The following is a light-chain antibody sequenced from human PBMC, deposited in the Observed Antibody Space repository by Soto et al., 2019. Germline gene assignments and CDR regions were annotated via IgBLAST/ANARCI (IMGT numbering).Light chain of an antibody. V-gene: IGKV3-15*01. CDR2: EAS. CDR1: QSVSTN. Sequence: LLMTQSPATLSVSPGERAALSCRASQSVSTNLAWYQQKPGQAPRLLIYEASTRATGIPARFSGSGSGTEFTLTISSLESEDFAVYYCLQFNNWPYAFGQGTKVDIK. CDR3: LQFNNWPYA. J-gene: IGKJ2*01.